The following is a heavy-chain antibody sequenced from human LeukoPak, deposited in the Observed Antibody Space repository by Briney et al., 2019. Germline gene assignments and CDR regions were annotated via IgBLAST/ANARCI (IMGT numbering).Heavy chain of an antibody. D-gene: IGHD6-13*01. CDR2: IYYSGST. CDR3: ARGGQQLVFDY. J-gene: IGHJ4*02. CDR1: GGSLSSYY. Sequence: SETLSLTCTVSGGSLSSYYWSWIRQPPGKGLEWIGYIYYSGSTNYNPSLKSRVTISVDTSKNQFSLKLSSVTAADTAVYYCARGGQQLVFDYWGQGTLVTVSS. V-gene: IGHV4-59*01.